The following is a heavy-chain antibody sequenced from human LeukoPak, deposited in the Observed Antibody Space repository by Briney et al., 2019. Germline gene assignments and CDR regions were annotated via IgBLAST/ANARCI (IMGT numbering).Heavy chain of an antibody. J-gene: IGHJ6*02. Sequence: SETLSLTCAVYGGSFSGYYWSWIRQPPGKGLEWIGEINHSGSTNYNPSLKSRVTISVDTSKNQFSLKLSSVTAADTAVYYCAREDYYGAPLPLGMDVWGQGTTVTVSS. CDR1: GGSFSGYY. CDR2: INHSGST. CDR3: AREDYYGAPLPLGMDV. D-gene: IGHD3-10*01. V-gene: IGHV4-34*01.